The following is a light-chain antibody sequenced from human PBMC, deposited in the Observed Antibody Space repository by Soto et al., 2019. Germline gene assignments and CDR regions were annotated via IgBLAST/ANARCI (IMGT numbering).Light chain of an antibody. CDR2: GIS. CDR3: QQYSSSPWT. CDR1: QRVSGNN. V-gene: IGKV3-20*01. Sequence: IVLTQSPGTLSFSSGERAILSCRASQRVSGNNLAWYQQKPGQAPGLLLYGISTRAPDIPYRFIGSGSGTDFTLTIRRLEHEDFAVYHCQQYSSSPWTFGQGTKLEI. J-gene: IGKJ1*01.